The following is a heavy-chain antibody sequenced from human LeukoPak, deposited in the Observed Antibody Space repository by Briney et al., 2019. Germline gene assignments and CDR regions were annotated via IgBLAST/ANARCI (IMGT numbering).Heavy chain of an antibody. Sequence: GASVKVSCKASELTFTSSAVQWVRQARGQRLEWVGWIVVGSGNTNYAQKFQERVTITRDMSRSTAYMELSSLRSEDTAVYYCAASTGYCSGGSCYSGDYWGQGTLVTVSS. J-gene: IGHJ4*02. D-gene: IGHD2-15*01. CDR3: AASTGYCSGGSCYSGDY. V-gene: IGHV1-58*01. CDR1: ELTFTSSA. CDR2: IVVGSGNT.